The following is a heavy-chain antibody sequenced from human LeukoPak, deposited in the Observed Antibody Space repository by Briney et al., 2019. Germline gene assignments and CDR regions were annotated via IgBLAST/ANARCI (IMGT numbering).Heavy chain of an antibody. Sequence: GGSLRLSCAASGFTFSSYAMHWVRQAPGKGLEWVAAISYDGSNKYYADSVKGRFTISRDNSKNTLDLQMNSPRAEDTAVYYCARGIAAPPSHYYYYYMDVWGKGTTVTVSS. CDR3: ARGIAAPPSHYYYYYMDV. CDR1: GFTFSSYA. V-gene: IGHV3-30*04. CDR2: ISYDGSNK. D-gene: IGHD6-6*01. J-gene: IGHJ6*03.